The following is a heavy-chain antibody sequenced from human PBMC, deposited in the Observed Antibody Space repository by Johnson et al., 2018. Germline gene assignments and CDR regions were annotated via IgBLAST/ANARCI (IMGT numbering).Heavy chain of an antibody. D-gene: IGHD3-9*01. V-gene: IGHV5-51*03. CDR2: ISPGDSDT. CDR1: GYSFARYW. Sequence: VQLQESGAEVKKXGESLKISCKGSGYSFARYWIGWVRQMPGRGLEWMGLISPGDSDTRYSPSLQAQVTISADKSISTAHLHWSSLKASDTAMYYCAIAVSPTGFDIWGQGTKVTVSS. J-gene: IGHJ3*02. CDR3: AIAVSPTGFDI.